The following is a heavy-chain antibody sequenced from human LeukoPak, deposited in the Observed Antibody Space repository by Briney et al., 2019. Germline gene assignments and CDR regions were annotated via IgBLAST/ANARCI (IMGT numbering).Heavy chain of an antibody. CDR2: MNPNRGNT. V-gene: IGHV1-8*03. CDR1: GYTFTSYD. Sequence: ASVKVSCKASGYTFTSYDINWVRQATGQGLEWMGWMNPNRGNTGYAQKFQGRVTITRNTSISTAYMELSSLRSEDTAVYYCARGLYDFWSGYPTKYYYMDVWGKGTTVTVSS. J-gene: IGHJ6*03. CDR3: ARGLYDFWSGYPTKYYYMDV. D-gene: IGHD3-3*01.